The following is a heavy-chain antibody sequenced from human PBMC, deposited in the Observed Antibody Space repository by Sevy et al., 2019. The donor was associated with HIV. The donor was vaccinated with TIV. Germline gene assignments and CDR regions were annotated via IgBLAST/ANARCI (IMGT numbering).Heavy chain of an antibody. Sequence: GGSLRLSCAASGFAMSSYWVTWVCQVPGKGLEWVANIKQDGSVSKYLDSVRGRLTISRDNAKNSVYLEMNSLRAEDTAVYYCAREVRGSGSKWGQGTLVTVSS. D-gene: IGHD6-25*01. CDR2: IKQDGSVS. J-gene: IGHJ4*02. CDR1: GFAMSSYW. V-gene: IGHV3-7*01. CDR3: AREVRGSGSK.